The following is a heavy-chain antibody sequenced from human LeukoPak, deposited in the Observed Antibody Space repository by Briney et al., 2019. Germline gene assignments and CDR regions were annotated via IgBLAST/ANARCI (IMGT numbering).Heavy chain of an antibody. Sequence: PGGSLRLSCAASGFIFSSYGMSWVRQAPGKGLECVSAISGSGGSTYYADSVKGRFTISRDNAKNSLYLQMNSPRAEDTAVYYCASIRGDDYVWGPDYYYGMDVWGQGTTVTVSS. D-gene: IGHD3-16*01. V-gene: IGHV3-23*01. CDR1: GFIFSSYG. CDR2: ISGSGGST. J-gene: IGHJ6*02. CDR3: ASIRGDDYVWGPDYYYGMDV.